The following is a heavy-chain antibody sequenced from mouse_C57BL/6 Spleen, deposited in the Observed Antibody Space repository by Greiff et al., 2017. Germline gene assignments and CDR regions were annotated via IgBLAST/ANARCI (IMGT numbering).Heavy chain of an antibody. Sequence: QVQLKESGAELVKPGASVKMSCKASGYTFTSYWITWVKQRPGQGLEWIGDIYPGSGSTNYNEKFKSKATLTVDTSSSTAYMQLSSLTSEDSAVYYCASNWDKDFDYWGQGTTLTVSS. CDR2: IYPGSGST. D-gene: IGHD4-1*01. CDR1: GYTFTSYW. CDR3: ASNWDKDFDY. J-gene: IGHJ2*01. V-gene: IGHV1-55*01.